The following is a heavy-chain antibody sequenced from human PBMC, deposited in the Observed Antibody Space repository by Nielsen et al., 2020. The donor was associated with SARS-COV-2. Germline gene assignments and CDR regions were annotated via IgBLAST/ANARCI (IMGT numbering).Heavy chain of an antibody. J-gene: IGHJ4*02. V-gene: IGHV3-23*01. CDR3: AKDHMVPVQLGSYTPHRFFGYYFDY. Sequence: GESLKISCAASGFTFSSYAMSWVRQAPGKGLEWVSAISGSGGSTYYADSVKGRFTISRDNSKNTLYLQMNSLRAEDTAVYYCAKDHMVPVQLGSYTPHRFFGYYFDYWGQGTLVTVSS. CDR2: ISGSGGST. D-gene: IGHD1-26*01. CDR1: GFTFSSYA.